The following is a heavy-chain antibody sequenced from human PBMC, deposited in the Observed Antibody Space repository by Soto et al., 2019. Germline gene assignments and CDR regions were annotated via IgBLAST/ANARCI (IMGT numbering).Heavy chain of an antibody. V-gene: IGHV1-46*01. CDR2: INPSGGST. CDR1: GYTFTSYY. D-gene: IGHD1-7*01. J-gene: IGHJ6*04. CDR3: ARVFLGITGTMYYYYGMDV. Sequence: ASVKVSCKASGYTFTSYYMHWVRQAPGQGLEWMGIINPSGGSTSYAQKFQGRVTMTRDTSTSTVYMELSSLRSEDTAVYYCARVFLGITGTMYYYYGMDVWGKGTTVTVSS.